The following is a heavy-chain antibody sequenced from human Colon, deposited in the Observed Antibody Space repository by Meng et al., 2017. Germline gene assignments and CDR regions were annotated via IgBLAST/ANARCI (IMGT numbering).Heavy chain of an antibody. CDR2: IDHRGDP. CDR1: GGSITTNSY. Sequence: QGHLVESGQGVVKPSGTLSLPCAVSGGSITTNSYWSWVRQSPEKGLEWIGQIDHRGDPYYNPSLKSRVTMSVDRSKSQVSLQLTSVTAADTAVYYCARHGGYYQDYWGQGTLVTVSS. J-gene: IGHJ4*02. V-gene: IGHV4-4*02. CDR3: ARHGGYYQDY. D-gene: IGHD4-23*01.